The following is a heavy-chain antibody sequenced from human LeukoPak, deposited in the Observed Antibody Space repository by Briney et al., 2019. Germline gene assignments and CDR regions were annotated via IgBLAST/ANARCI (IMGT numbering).Heavy chain of an antibody. CDR2: ISYDGSNK. V-gene: IGHV3-30-3*01. Sequence: GGSLRLSCAASGFTFSSYAMHWVRQAPGKGLEWVAVISYDGSNKYYADSVKGRFTISRDNSKNTLYLQMNSLRAEDTAVYYCARDPGVLRFLEWLFQDWGQGTLVTVSS. D-gene: IGHD3-3*01. CDR1: GFTFSSYA. J-gene: IGHJ1*01. CDR3: ARDPGVLRFLEWLFQD.